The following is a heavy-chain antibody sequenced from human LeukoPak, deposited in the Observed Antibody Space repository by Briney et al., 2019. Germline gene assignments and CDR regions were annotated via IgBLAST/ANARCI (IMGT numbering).Heavy chain of an antibody. Sequence: ASVKVSCKASGYTFTSYYIHWVRQAPGQGLEWMGIINTSGGSTSYAQKFQGRVTMTRDTSTSTAYMELRSLRSDDTAVYYCARDKMVRGVIIGYWGQGTLVTVSS. CDR3: ARDKMVRGVIIGY. J-gene: IGHJ4*02. CDR2: INTSGGST. V-gene: IGHV1-46*01. CDR1: GYTFTSYY. D-gene: IGHD3-10*01.